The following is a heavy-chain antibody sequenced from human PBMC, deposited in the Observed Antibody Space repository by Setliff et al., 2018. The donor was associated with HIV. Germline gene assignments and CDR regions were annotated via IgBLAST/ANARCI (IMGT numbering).Heavy chain of an antibody. CDR2: ISGHGGGT. D-gene: IGHD3-9*01. Sequence: PGGSLRLSCAASGFDFSMYALTWVRQAPGKGLEWVSAISGHGGGTYYADSVEGRFTISRDNSKNTLHLHMDSLRAEDTAVYYCAKVGSYDILAGYPLYFDHWGQGTLVTVPQ. CDR1: GFDFSMYA. J-gene: IGHJ4*02. CDR3: AKVGSYDILAGYPLYFDH. V-gene: IGHV3-23*01.